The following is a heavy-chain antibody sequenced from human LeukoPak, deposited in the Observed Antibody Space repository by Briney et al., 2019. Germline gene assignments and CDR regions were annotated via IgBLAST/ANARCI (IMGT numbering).Heavy chain of an antibody. CDR3: AKVGVRGAFDI. CDR2: ISWNRGSI. D-gene: IGHD3-10*02. V-gene: IGHV3-9*01. Sequence: GGSLRLSCAASGFTFDDYAMHWVRQAPGKGLEWVSGISWNRGSIGYADSVKGRFTISRDNAKNSLYLQMNSLRAEDTALYYCAKVGVRGAFDIWGQGTMVTVSS. CDR1: GFTFDDYA. J-gene: IGHJ3*02.